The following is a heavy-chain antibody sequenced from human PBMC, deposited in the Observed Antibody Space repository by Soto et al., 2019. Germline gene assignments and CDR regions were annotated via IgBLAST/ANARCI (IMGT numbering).Heavy chain of an antibody. D-gene: IGHD3-9*01. CDR3: ARDFQPGLRYLDLVRGRVDYYYYGMDV. Sequence: AVQVSFKASGGTFRSYAISWVRPPPAQGLEWMGGIILIFGTANYAQKFQGRVTIAADESTSTAYMELSSLRSEDTAGYYCARDFQPGLRYLDLVRGRVDYYYYGMDVWG. J-gene: IGHJ6*01. CDR2: IILIFGTA. CDR1: GGTFRSYA. V-gene: IGHV1-69*13.